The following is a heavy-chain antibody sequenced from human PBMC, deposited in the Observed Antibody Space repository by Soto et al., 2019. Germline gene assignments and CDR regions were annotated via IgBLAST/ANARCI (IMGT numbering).Heavy chain of an antibody. CDR3: ARGRALTTVTTFWFDP. CDR1: GYTFTGYY. CDR2: INPNSGGT. J-gene: IGHJ5*02. V-gene: IGHV1-2*02. Sequence: GASVKVSYKASGYTFTGYYMHWVRQAPGQGLEWMGWINPNSGGTNYAQKFQGRVTTTRDTSISTAYMELSRLRSDDTAVYYCARGRALTTVTTFWFDPWGQGTLVTVSS. D-gene: IGHD4-17*01.